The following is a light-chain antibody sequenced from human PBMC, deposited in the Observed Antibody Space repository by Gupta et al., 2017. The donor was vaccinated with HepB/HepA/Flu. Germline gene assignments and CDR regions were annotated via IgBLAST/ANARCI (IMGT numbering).Light chain of an antibody. J-gene: IGLJ3*02. V-gene: IGLV1-44*01. Sequence: QSVLPQPPSASGTPGQRVTISCSGRSSNIGSNSVKWYQQHPGTAPKLLIYRQTQRPSGGPDRFSGAKSGTSASLAISGLRAEDEADYYCAAGDDSLSGRVFGGGTKLTVL. CDR3: AAGDDSLSGRV. CDR2: RQT. CDR1: SSNIGSNS.